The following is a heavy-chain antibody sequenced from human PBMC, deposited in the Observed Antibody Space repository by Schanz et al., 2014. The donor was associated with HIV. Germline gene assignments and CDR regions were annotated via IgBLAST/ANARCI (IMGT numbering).Heavy chain of an antibody. Sequence: QVQLVQSGAEVKKPGASVKVSCKASGYIFTSNGISWVRQAPGQGLEWVGWMNPRSGNTGYAQKFQGRVTLTRNTSLTTAYMELSSLTSDDTAVYYCTREKTTLNWFDPWGQGTLVTVSS. CDR1: GYIFTSNG. V-gene: IGHV1-8*02. CDR2: MNPRSGNT. J-gene: IGHJ5*02. CDR3: TREKTTLNWFDP. D-gene: IGHD4-4*01.